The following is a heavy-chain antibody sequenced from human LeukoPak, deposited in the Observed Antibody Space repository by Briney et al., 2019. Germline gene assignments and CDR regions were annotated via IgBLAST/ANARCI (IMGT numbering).Heavy chain of an antibody. CDR2: IYDSGTT. CDR1: GGSINRSNYY. CDR3: ASGSQSGY. Sequence: SETLSLTCTVSGGSINRSNYYWGWFRQPPGKGLEYIARIYDSGTTHYNPSLKSRVTISVAASKDQFSLMLISVTAADTAVYYCASGSQSGYWGQGTLVTVSS. J-gene: IGHJ4*02. D-gene: IGHD2-15*01. V-gene: IGHV4-39*01.